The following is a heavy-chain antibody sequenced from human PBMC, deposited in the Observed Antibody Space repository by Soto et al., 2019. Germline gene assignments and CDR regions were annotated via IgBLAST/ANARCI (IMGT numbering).Heavy chain of an antibody. Sequence: SRTLSLTCAISGDSVSSNSAAWNWIRQSPSRGLEWLGRTYYRSKWYNDYAVSVKSRITINPDTSKNQFSLQLNSVTPEDTAVYYCARAKGNILPSGYYYYYMDVWGKGTTVTVSS. D-gene: IGHD3-3*01. CDR2: TYYRSKWYN. J-gene: IGHJ6*03. CDR1: GDSVSSNSAA. CDR3: ARAKGNILPSGYYYYYMDV. V-gene: IGHV6-1*01.